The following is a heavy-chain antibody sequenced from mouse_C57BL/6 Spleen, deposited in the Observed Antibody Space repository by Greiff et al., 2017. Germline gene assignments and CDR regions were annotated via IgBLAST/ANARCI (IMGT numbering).Heavy chain of an antibody. Sequence: QVQLQQSGPELVKPGASVKISCKASGYAFSSSWMNWVKQRPGKGLEWIGRIYPGDGDTNYNGKFKGKATLTADKSSSTAYMQRSSLTSEDSAVYFCARGELGGWYFDVWGTGTTVTVSS. V-gene: IGHV1-82*01. CDR1: GYAFSSSW. D-gene: IGHD4-1*01. J-gene: IGHJ1*03. CDR2: IYPGDGDT. CDR3: ARGELGGWYFDV.